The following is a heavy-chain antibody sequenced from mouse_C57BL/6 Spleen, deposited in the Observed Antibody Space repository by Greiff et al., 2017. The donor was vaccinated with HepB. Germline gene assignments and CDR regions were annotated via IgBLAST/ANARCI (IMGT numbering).Heavy chain of an antibody. J-gene: IGHJ3*01. CDR3: AGCPWFAY. CDR1: GYAFSSSW. V-gene: IGHV1-82*01. CDR2: IYPGDGDT. Sequence: QVQLQQSGPELVKPGASVKISCKASGYAFSSSWMNWVKQRPGKGLEWIGRIYPGDGDTNYNGKFKGKATLTADKSSSTAYMQLSSLTSEDSAVYFCAGCPWFAYWGQGTLVTVSA.